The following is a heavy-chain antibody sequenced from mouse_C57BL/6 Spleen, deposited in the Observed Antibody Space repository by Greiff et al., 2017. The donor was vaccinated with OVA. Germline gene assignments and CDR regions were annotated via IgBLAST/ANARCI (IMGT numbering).Heavy chain of an antibody. CDR1: GYTFTSYW. V-gene: IGHV1-50*01. CDR3: ARGGTTVVGNFDY. CDR2: IDPSDSYT. Sequence: VQLQQPGAELVKPGASVKLSCKASGYTFTSYWMQWVKQRPGQGLEWIGEIDPSDSYTNYNQKFKGKATLTVDTSSSTAYMQLSSLTSEDSAVYYCARGGTTVVGNFDYWGQGTTLTVSS. J-gene: IGHJ2*01. D-gene: IGHD1-1*01.